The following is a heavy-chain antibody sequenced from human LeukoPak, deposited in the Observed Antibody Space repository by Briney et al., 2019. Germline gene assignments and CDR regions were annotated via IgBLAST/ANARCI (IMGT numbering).Heavy chain of an antibody. CDR3: ARAPDDYCSGGSCYGSFDY. D-gene: IGHD2-15*01. J-gene: IGHJ4*02. CDR2: ISWNSGSI. CDR1: GFTFDDYA. V-gene: IGHV3-9*01. Sequence: SGGSLRLSCAASGFTFDDYAMHWVQQAPGKGLEWVLGISWNSGSIGYADSVKGRFTISRDNAKNSLYLQMNSLRAEDTALYYCARAPDDYCSGGSCYGSFDYWGQGTLVTVSS.